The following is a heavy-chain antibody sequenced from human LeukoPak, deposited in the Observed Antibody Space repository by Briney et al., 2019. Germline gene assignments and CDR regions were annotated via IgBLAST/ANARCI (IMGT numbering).Heavy chain of an antibody. CDR3: ARDSDMVRGVYYFDY. J-gene: IGHJ4*02. Sequence: QAGGSLRLSCAASGFTFSSYWMSWVRQAPGKGLEWVANIKQDGSEKYYVDSVKGRFTISRDNAKNSLYLQMNSLRAEDTAVYYCARDSDMVRGVYYFDYWGQGTLVTVSS. V-gene: IGHV3-7*01. D-gene: IGHD3-10*01. CDR1: GFTFSSYW. CDR2: IKQDGSEK.